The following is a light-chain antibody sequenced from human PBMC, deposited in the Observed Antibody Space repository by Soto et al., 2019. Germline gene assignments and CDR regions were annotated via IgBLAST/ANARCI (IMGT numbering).Light chain of an antibody. J-gene: IGKJ2*01. CDR3: KQDTHYPPYT. CDR2: SVS. Sequence: DIVMTQTPLSSPVTLGQPASISCKSSQSLLHSDGNTYLSWLHQRPGQPLRLIIYSVSNRFSGVPDRFSGSGTGTDFTLKISRVEAEDVVVYYCKQDTHYPPYTFGQGTKLEIK. V-gene: IGKV2-24*01. CDR1: QSLLHSDGNTY.